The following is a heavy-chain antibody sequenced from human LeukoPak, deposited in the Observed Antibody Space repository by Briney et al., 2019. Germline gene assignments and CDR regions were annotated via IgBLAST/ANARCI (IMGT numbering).Heavy chain of an antibody. V-gene: IGHV4-59*12. CDR1: GGSISSYY. Sequence: PSETLSLTCTVSGGSISSYYWSWIRQPPGKGLEWIGYIYYSGSTNYNPSLKSRVTISVDTSKNQFSLKLSSVTAADTAVYYCARDSPVASYYYYYYMDVWGKGTTVTVSS. D-gene: IGHD2-21*01. CDR2: IYYSGST. CDR3: ARDSPVASYYYYYYMDV. J-gene: IGHJ6*03.